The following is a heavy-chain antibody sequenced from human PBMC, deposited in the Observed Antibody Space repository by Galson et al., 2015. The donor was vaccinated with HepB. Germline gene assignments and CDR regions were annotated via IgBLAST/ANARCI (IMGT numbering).Heavy chain of an antibody. J-gene: IGHJ5*02. Sequence: SLRLSCAASGFTFSAYALHWVRQAPGRGLEWVAGISNDGSSKYYADAVKGRSTISRANSRNTIYLHMDSLRVEDTAIFYCAREEYGSGWYGSVMGNWFDPWGQGTLVIV. V-gene: IGHV3-30*04. CDR3: AREEYGSGWYGSVMGNWFDP. D-gene: IGHD6-19*01. CDR1: GFTFSAYA. CDR2: ISNDGSSK.